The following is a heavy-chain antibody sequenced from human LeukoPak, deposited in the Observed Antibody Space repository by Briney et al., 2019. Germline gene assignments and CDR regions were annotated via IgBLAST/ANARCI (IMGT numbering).Heavy chain of an antibody. J-gene: IGHJ4*02. Sequence: GRSLRLSCAASGFTFDDYAMQWVRQAPGKGLEWVSGISWNGGSIGYADSVKGRFTISRDNAKNSLYLQMNSLRAEDTALYCCAKDTYSTSLTGFDHWGQGTLVTVSS. CDR1: GFTFDDYA. CDR2: ISWNGGSI. V-gene: IGHV3-9*01. D-gene: IGHD6-6*01. CDR3: AKDTYSTSLTGFDH.